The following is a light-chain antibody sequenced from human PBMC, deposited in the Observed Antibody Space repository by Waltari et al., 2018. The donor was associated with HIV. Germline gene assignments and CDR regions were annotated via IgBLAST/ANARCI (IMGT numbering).Light chain of an antibody. CDR3: QQSYNLVT. CDR1: QNIANS. J-gene: IGKJ4*01. Sequence: EVVLTQSPATLSLSPGERATLSCRASQNIANSLAWYQQRRGQAPRLLIYDTSNRATGVPARFSGSGSGTDFTLTISSLEPEDFAVYYWQQSYNLVTFGGGTKVELK. V-gene: IGKV3-11*01. CDR2: DTS.